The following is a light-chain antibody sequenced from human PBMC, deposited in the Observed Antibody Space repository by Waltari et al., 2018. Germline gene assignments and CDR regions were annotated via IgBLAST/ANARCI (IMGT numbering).Light chain of an antibody. CDR2: DVT. J-gene: IGLJ1*01. V-gene: IGLV2-14*03. CDR1: RSDVGGYDF. Sequence: HSALTQPASVSGSPGPSITISCTGTRSDVGGYDFVSWYRQHPEKAPNLIIFDVTERPSGIAARFAGSTSGNAASLTISGLQSDDEADYDCAAYTSSSNYVFGSGTTVTV. CDR3: AAYTSSSNYV.